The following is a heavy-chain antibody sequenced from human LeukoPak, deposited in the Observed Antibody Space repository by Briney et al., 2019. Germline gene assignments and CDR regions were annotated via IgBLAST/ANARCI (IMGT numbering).Heavy chain of an antibody. V-gene: IGHV4-30-4*08. CDR2: IYYSGST. D-gene: IGHD3-22*01. Sequence: SETLSLTCTVSGGSISSYYWSWIRQPPGKGLEWIGYIYYSGSTYYNPSLKSRVTISVDTSKNQFSLKLSSATAADTAVYYCARECYYDSSGYYYESWFDPWGQGTLVTVSS. CDR3: ARECYYDSSGYYYESWFDP. J-gene: IGHJ5*02. CDR1: GGSISSYY.